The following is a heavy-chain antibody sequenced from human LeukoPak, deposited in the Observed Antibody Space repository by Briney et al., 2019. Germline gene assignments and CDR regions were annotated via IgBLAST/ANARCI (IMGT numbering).Heavy chain of an antibody. CDR1: GFTFSSYS. CDR3: ARDHSSGWEDTIPYYYYGMDV. V-gene: IGHV3-21*01. J-gene: IGHJ6*02. CDR2: ISSSSSYI. Sequence: KSGGSLRLSCAASGFTFSSYSMNWVRQAPGKGLEWVSSISSSSSYIYYADSVKGRFTISRDNAKNSLYLQMNSLRAEDTAVYYCARDHSSGWEDTIPYYYYGMDVWGQGTTVTVSS. D-gene: IGHD6-19*01.